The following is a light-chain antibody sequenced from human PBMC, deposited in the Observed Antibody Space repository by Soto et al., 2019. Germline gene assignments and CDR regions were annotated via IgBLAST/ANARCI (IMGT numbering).Light chain of an antibody. CDR3: GTWDSSLSGVV. CDR1: SSNIGNDY. Sequence: QSVLTQPPSVSAAPGQKVTISCSGSSSNIGNDYVSWYQQLPGTAPKLLIYDNNKRPSGIPDRFSGSKSGTSATLGITGLQTGDEADYFCGTWDSSLSGVVIGGGTKVTVL. V-gene: IGLV1-51*01. J-gene: IGLJ2*01. CDR2: DNN.